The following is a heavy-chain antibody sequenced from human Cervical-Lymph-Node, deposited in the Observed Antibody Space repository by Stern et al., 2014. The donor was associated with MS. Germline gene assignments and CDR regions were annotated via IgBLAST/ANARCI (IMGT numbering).Heavy chain of an antibody. D-gene: IGHD6-13*01. CDR1: GFTVSSNY. J-gene: IGHJ4*02. Sequence: EVQLVESGGGLVQPGGSLRLSCAASGFTVSSNYMSWVRQAPGKGLEWVSVIYSGGSTYYADSVKGRFTISRDNSKNTLYLQMNSLRAEDTAVYYCARDYQGSSSWYYFDYWGQGTLVTVSS. V-gene: IGHV3-66*02. CDR3: ARDYQGSSSWYYFDY. CDR2: IYSGGST.